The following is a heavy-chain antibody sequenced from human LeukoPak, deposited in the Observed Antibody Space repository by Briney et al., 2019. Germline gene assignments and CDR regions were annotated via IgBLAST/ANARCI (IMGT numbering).Heavy chain of an antibody. V-gene: IGHV4-38-2*02. CDR2: IYHSGST. Sequence: SETLSLTCTVSGYSISSGYYWGWIRPPPGKGLEWIGSIYHSGSTYYNPSLKSRVTISVDTSKNQFSLKLSSVTAADTAVYHCARDREPRGFDYWGQGTLVTVSS. J-gene: IGHJ4*02. CDR3: ARDREPRGFDY. CDR1: GYSISSGYY. D-gene: IGHD1-14*01.